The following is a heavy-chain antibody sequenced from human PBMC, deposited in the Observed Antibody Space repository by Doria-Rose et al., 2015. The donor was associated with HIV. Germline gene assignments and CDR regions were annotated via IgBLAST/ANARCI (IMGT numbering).Heavy chain of an antibody. CDR3: ARTWCGGDCYTDAGDI. J-gene: IGHJ3*02. CDR2: IYHTGST. V-gene: IGHV4-4*02. Sequence: QVQLQQSGPGLVKPSGTLSLTCAVSGASISSSNWWSWVRQPPGKGLEWIGEIYHTGSTNYNPSLKSRVTISADKSTNQVSLKLSSVTAADTAIYYCARTWCGGDCYTDAGDIWGQGTVVTV. CDR1: GASISSSNW. D-gene: IGHD2-21*01.